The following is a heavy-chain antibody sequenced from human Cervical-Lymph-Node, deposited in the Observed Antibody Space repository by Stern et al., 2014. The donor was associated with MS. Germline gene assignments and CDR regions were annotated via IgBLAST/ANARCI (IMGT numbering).Heavy chain of an antibody. CDR1: GYTFTDYY. V-gene: IGHV1-2*02. Sequence: QVQLVQSGAEVKRPGASVKVSCRASGYTFTDYYLHWVRQAPGQGLEWVGWIYPNSGGTVYAQRFQGRVTMTRDTSLSTAYMELSRLTSDDTAVYYCAREIDSYHSENTYWGQGTLVTVSS. CDR2: IYPNSGGT. J-gene: IGHJ4*02. D-gene: IGHD3-10*01. CDR3: AREIDSYHSENTY.